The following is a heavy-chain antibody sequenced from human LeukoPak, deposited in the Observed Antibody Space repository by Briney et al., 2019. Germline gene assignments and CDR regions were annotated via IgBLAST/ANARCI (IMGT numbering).Heavy chain of an antibody. J-gene: IGHJ4*02. V-gene: IGHV3-9*01. D-gene: IGHD3-22*01. CDR1: GFTFDDYA. Sequence: GGSLRLSCAASGFTFDDYAMHWVRQAPGKGLEWVSGISWNSGTIGYVDSVKGRFTISRDNAKNSLYLQMNSLRAEDTAVYYCAKDLSHRDYFDSSGSYPGYFDYWGQGTLVAVSS. CDR2: ISWNSGTI. CDR3: AKDLSHRDYFDSSGSYPGYFDY.